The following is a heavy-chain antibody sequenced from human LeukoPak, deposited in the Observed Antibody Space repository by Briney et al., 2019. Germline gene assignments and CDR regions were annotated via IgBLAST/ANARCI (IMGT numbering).Heavy chain of an antibody. CDR1: GFTFSSYW. J-gene: IGHJ5*02. CDR2: IKQDGSEK. Sequence: GGSLRLSCAASGFTFSSYWMGWVRQAPGKGLEWVANIKQDGSEKYYVDSVKGRFTISRDNAKNSLYLQMNSLRAEDTAVYYCASDKSIAARPGWFDPWGQGTLVTVSS. D-gene: IGHD6-6*01. V-gene: IGHV3-7*01. CDR3: ASDKSIAARPGWFDP.